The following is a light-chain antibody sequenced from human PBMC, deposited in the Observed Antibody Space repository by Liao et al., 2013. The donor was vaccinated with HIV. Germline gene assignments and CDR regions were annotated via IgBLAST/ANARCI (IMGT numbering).Light chain of an antibody. Sequence: SYVLTQPPSVSVAPGKTARITCGGNNIGSKSVHWYQQKPGQAPVLVIYNDSDRPSGIPERISGSNSGNTATLTISRVEAGDEADYYCQVWNNSDHPGYVFGTGTKVTVL. V-gene: IGLV3-21*01. J-gene: IGLJ1*01. CDR2: NDS. CDR1: NIGSKS. CDR3: QVWNNSDHPGYV.